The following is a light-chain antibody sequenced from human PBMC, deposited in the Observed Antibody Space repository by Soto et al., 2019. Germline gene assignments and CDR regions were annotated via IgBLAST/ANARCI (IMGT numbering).Light chain of an antibody. CDR2: DVT. Sequence: QSALTQPASVSGSPGQSITISCTGTSSDVGGYNHVSWYQQHPGKAPKVMIYDVTNRPTGVSNRFSGSKSGNTASLTISGLQAEDEADYYRNSYSSNSIYVFGTGTKVTVL. CDR3: NSYSSNSIYV. V-gene: IGLV2-14*01. J-gene: IGLJ1*01. CDR1: SSDVGGYNH.